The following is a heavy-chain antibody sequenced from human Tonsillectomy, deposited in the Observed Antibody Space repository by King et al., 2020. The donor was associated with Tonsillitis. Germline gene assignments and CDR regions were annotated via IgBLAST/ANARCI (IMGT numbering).Heavy chain of an antibody. D-gene: IGHD2-15*01. CDR2: INSDGSSI. V-gene: IGHV3-74*01. CDR1: GFTFSSYW. Sequence: VQLVESGGGLVQPGGSLRLSCAASGFTFSSYWMHWVRQAPGKGPVWVSRINSDGSSIGNADSVKGRFTISRDNAKNTLYLQMNSLRDEDTAVYYCARDRPRCSGGSCYGMDVWGQGTTVTVSS. CDR3: ARDRPRCSGGSCYGMDV. J-gene: IGHJ6*02.